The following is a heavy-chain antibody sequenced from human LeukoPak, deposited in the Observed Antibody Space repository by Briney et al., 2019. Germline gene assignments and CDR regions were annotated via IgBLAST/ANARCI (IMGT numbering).Heavy chain of an antibody. V-gene: IGHV4-59*12. D-gene: IGHD3-3*01. CDR1: GGSISSYY. CDR3: ARAPMGIFGVPRRYWFDP. J-gene: IGHJ5*02. CDR2: IYYSGST. Sequence: PSETLSLTCTVSGGSISSYYWSWIRQPPGKGLEWLGYIYYSGSTNYNPSLKSRVTISVDTSKDQFSLKLSSVTAADTAVYYCARAPMGIFGVPRRYWFDPWGQGTLVTVSS.